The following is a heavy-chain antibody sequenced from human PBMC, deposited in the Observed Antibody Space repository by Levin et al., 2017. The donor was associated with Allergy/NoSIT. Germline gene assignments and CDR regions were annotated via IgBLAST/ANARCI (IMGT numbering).Heavy chain of an antibody. J-gene: IGHJ6*02. CDR3: ECYSSHWSLGPYGVDV. Sequence: SQTLSLTCPVSGGSIRGTTYYWGWFRQAPGKGLEWIGCFYHGGNTYYNPSVKSRVTVSVDTSKNQCSLSLSSVTAADSAGYYCECYSSHWSLGPYGVDVWGQGTTVTVSS. CDR1: GGSIRGTTYY. D-gene: IGHD6-19*01. V-gene: IGHV4-39*01. CDR2: FYHGGNT.